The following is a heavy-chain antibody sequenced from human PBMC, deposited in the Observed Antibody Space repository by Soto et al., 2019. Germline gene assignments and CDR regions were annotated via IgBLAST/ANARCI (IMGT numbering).Heavy chain of an antibody. J-gene: IGHJ6*03. V-gene: IGHV4-34*01. D-gene: IGHD3-10*01. CDR2: SNHSGST. Sequence: QVQLQQWGAGLLKPSETLSLTCAVYGGSFSGYYWSWIRQPPGKGLSWIGESNHSGSTNYNPSLKSRVPRSVDTSKNQFSLKLSSVTAADTAVYYWARKGIPYYYYYYMDVWGKGTTVTVSS. CDR3: ARKGIPYYYYYYMDV. CDR1: GGSFSGYY.